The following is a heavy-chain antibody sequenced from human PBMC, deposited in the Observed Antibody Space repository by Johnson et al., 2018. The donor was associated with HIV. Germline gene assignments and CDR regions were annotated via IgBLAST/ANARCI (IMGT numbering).Heavy chain of an antibody. Sequence: VQLVESGGDLVNPGGSLRLSCAASGFTFSNAWMSWVRQAPGKGLEWVSIIYSGGSTYYADSVKGRFTFSRDNSKNTLYLQMNSLGAEDTAVYYCVGGSPDDAFDIWGQGTMVTVSS. J-gene: IGHJ3*02. V-gene: IGHV3-66*01. CDR3: VGGSPDDAFDI. CDR2: IYSGGST. CDR1: GFTFSNAW. D-gene: IGHD3-16*01.